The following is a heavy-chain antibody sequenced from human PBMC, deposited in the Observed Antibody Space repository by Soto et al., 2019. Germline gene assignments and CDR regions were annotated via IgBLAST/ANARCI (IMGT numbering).Heavy chain of an antibody. Sequence: GGSLRLSCAASGFSFSTYAMSWVRQAPGKGLEWVSAISNSGGSTYYADSVKGRFTISRDNSKSTVYLQMNSLTVEDTAVYYCAKGGGQLQPSWGQGTLVTVSS. V-gene: IGHV3-23*01. CDR2: ISNSGGST. D-gene: IGHD2-2*01. CDR3: AKGGGQLQPS. J-gene: IGHJ5*02. CDR1: GFSFSTYA.